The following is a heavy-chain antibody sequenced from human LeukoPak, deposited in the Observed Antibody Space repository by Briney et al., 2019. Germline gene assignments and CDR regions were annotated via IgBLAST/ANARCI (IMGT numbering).Heavy chain of an antibody. CDR2: IYHGDSDT. CDR1: GYSFTSYW. J-gene: IGHJ4*02. CDR3: ARSDYYDSSGYYYVLDY. V-gene: IGHV5-51*03. Sequence: PGESLKISCKGSGYSFTSYWIGWVRQMPGKGLEWMGIIYHGDSDTRYSPSFQGQVTISADKSISTAYLQWSSLKASDTAMYYCARSDYYDSSGYYYVLDYWGQGTLVTVSS. D-gene: IGHD3-22*01.